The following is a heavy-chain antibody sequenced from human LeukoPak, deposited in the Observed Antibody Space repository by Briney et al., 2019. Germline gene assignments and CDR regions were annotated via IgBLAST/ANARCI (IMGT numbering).Heavy chain of an antibody. CDR1: GFTFSSYG. Sequence: PGGSLRLSCAASGFTFSSYGMHWVRQAPGKGLERVAVIWYDGSNKYYADSVKGRFTISRDNSKNTLYLQMNSLRAEDTAVYYCAREGCSSTSCYIVNWFDPWGQGTLVTVSS. J-gene: IGHJ5*02. D-gene: IGHD2-2*02. CDR2: IWYDGSNK. V-gene: IGHV3-33*01. CDR3: AREGCSSTSCYIVNWFDP.